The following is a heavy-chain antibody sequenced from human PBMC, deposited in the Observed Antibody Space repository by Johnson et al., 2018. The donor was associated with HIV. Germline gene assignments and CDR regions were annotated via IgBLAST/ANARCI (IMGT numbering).Heavy chain of an antibody. D-gene: IGHD2-15*01. Sequence: VQLVESGGGVVQPGRSLRLSCAASGFTVSSNYMSWVRQAPGKGLEWVSVIYSGGRSYYAASVTGRFTISRDSSKNTLYLQMNSLRAEDMAVYYCARSRDCSGGSCPDAFDIWGQGTMVTVSS. V-gene: IGHV3-66*02. CDR3: ARSRDCSGGSCPDAFDI. CDR2: IYSGGRS. CDR1: GFTVSSNY. J-gene: IGHJ3*02.